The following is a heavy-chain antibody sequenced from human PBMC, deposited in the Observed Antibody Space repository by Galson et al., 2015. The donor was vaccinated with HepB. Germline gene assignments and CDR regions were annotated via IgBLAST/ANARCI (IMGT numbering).Heavy chain of an antibody. CDR1: GYSFRNYG. Sequence: SVKVSCKASGYSFRNYGISWVRQAPGQGLEWMGWISFYNGNANYAQNIQGRVTMTTDTSTTTAYMELKSLRSDDTAVYYCARARYSSSPPDYWGQGTLVFVSS. D-gene: IGHD6-6*01. CDR2: ISFYNGNA. V-gene: IGHV1-18*01. J-gene: IGHJ4*02. CDR3: ARARYSSSPPDY.